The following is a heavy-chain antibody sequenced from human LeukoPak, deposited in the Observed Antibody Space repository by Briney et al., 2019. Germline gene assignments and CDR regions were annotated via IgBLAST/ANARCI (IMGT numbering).Heavy chain of an antibody. CDR2: ISSSGSTI. D-gene: IGHD2-15*01. V-gene: IGHV3-48*03. CDR1: GFTFSSYE. CDR3: AKNPLYCSGGSCYGGYYYYMDV. J-gene: IGHJ6*03. Sequence: PGGSLRLSCAASGFTFSSYEMNWVRQAPGKGLEWVSYISSSGSTIYYADSVKGRFTISRDNAKNSLYLQMNSLRAEDTAVYYCAKNPLYCSGGSCYGGYYYYMDVWGKGTTVTISS.